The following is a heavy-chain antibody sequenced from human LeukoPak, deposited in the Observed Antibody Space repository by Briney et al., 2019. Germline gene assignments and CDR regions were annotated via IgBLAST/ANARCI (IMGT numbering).Heavy chain of an antibody. CDR1: GITVSSND. V-gene: IGHV3-66*01. CDR2: IYSGGST. Sequence: PGGSLRLSCAASGITVSSNDMSWVRQAPGKGLEWVSVIYSGGSTYYADSVKGRFTISRDISKNTLYLQMNSLRAGDTAVYYCARGPTVQEDLDYWGQGTLVTVSS. CDR3: ARGPTVQEDLDY. J-gene: IGHJ4*02.